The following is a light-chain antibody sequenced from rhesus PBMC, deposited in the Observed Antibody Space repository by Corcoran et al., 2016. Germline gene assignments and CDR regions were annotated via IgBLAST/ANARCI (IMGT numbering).Light chain of an antibody. CDR2: GGS. J-gene: IGKJ1*01. CDR3: MQHKALPRT. V-gene: IGKV2-61*01. Sequence: DIVMTQTPLSLPVTPGEPASISCRSSQSLLHTDGYTYLDWYLQKPGQSPQLLFYGGSNRASGVPERFIGRWSGTDFTMKISKVEAEDVGVYYCMQHKALPRTFGQGTKVEIK. CDR1: QSLLHTDGYTY.